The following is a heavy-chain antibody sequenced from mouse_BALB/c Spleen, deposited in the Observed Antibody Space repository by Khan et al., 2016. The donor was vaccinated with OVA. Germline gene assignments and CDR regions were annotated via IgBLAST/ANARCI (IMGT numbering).Heavy chain of an antibody. CDR2: IRLKSDDYVT. CDR1: GFTFSNYW. V-gene: IGHV6-6*02. Sequence: EVKLEESGGGLVQPGGSMKLSCVASGFTFSNYWMNWVRQSPEKGLEWVAEIRLKSDDYVTHYAEYVKGRITIARADYKSSVYLKMINLRAEDTGIYYCWILLWGQGTTLTVSS. CDR3: WILL. J-gene: IGHJ2*01.